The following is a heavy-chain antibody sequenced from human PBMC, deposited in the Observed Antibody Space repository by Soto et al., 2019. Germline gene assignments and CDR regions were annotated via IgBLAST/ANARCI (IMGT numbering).Heavy chain of an antibody. CDR2: INPNTGGT. D-gene: IGHD3-9*01. Sequence: QVQLVQSGAEVKKPGASVKVSCKTSGYTFTDYYMHWVRQAPGQGLEWLGWINPNTGGTNSAQKFRGRVTMTRDTSISTAYMELSRLTADDTAVYDCSRGRVGEVLAGYFRGYFDSWGQGAVVTVSS. V-gene: IGHV1-2*02. CDR1: GYTFTDYY. CDR3: SRGRVGEVLAGYFRGYFDS. J-gene: IGHJ4*02.